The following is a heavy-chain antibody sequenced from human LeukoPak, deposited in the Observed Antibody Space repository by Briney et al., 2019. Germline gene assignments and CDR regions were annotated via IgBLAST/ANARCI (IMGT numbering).Heavy chain of an antibody. CDR1: GYSISSGYY. J-gene: IGHJ4*02. CDR2: ISHSGST. CDR3: ARGPRYFDY. V-gene: IGHV4-38-2*02. Sequence: SETLSLTCTVSGYSISSGYYWDWIRQPPGKGLEWIGGISHSGSTYYNPSLMSRVTISLDTSKNQFSLKLSSVTAADTAVYYCARGPRYFDYWGQGTLVTVSS.